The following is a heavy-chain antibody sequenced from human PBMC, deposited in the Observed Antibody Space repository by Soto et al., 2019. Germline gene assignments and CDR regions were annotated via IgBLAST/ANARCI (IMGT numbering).Heavy chain of an antibody. CDR1: GGSFKRGSYS. D-gene: IGHD3-3*01. CDR2: VYHTGRT. J-gene: IGHJ4*02. Sequence: QVQLQESGPGLVKPSETLSLTCTVSGGSFKRGSYSWSWIRQPPGKGLEWIGCVYHTGRTSYNPSLKSRVSISMDTSKNQFSLNLDSVTAADTAVYFCARDFAYFDSWGQGTLVTVSS. V-gene: IGHV4-61*01. CDR3: ARDFAYFDS.